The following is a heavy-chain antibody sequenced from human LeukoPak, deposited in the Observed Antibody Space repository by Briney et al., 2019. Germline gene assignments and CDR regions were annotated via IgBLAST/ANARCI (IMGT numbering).Heavy chain of an antibody. J-gene: IGHJ6*03. CDR3: ARHTAYYYDSSGYLYYYYYMDV. D-gene: IGHD3-22*01. Sequence: PSETLSLTCAVYGGSFSGYYWSWIRQPPGKGLEWIGEINHSGSTNYNPSLKSRVTISVDTSKNQFSLKLSSVTAADTAVYYCARHTAYYYDSSGYLYYYYYMDVWGKGTTVTISS. CDR2: INHSGST. CDR1: GGSFSGYY. V-gene: IGHV4-34*01.